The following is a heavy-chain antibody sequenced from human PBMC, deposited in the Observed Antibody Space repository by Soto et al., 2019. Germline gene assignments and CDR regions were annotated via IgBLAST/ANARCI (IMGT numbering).Heavy chain of an antibody. V-gene: IGHV4-4*02. J-gene: IGHJ6*02. CDR2: IFTSGNT. CDR3: ASGRLVSRYYGMDV. D-gene: IGHD6-6*01. CDR1: GVSISSGNW. Sequence: LSLTCAVSGVSISSGNWWTWVRQSPQRGLEWIGRIFTSGNTNYNPSLRSRLTMSVDTSTNQVSLRLTSVTAADTAVYYCASGRLVSRYYGMDVWGQGTTVTVPS.